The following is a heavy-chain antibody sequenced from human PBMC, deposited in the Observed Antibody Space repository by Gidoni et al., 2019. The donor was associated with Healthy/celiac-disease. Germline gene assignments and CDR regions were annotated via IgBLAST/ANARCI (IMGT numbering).Heavy chain of an antibody. CDR3: CRTSYLPHSTAGYYFDS. J-gene: IGHJ4*02. V-gene: IGHV3-49*03. CDR2: IRSKPYGVTT. CDR1: GFTFGDYA. Sequence: EVQLVESGGGLVQPGRSLRLSCTTSGFTFGDYAMSWFRQAPGKGLEWVGFIRSKPYGVTTEYAASVEGRFTISRDDFKSIAYLQMNSLKTEDTAVYWCCRTSYLPHSTAGYYFDSWGQGTLLTVSS. D-gene: IGHD5-18*01.